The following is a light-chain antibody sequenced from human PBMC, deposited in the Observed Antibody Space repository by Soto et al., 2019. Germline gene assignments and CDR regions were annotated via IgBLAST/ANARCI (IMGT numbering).Light chain of an antibody. V-gene: IGLV4-69*01. CDR3: QTWDIGGRVV. CDR1: SGHSSYA. J-gene: IGLJ2*01. CDR2: LSSDGSH. Sequence: QLVLTQSPSASASLGASVKLTCTLSSGHSSYAIAWHQQQPEKGPRYLMKLSSDGSHSKGDGIPDRFSGSSSGAERYLTISSLQSEDEADYYCQTWDIGGRVVFGGETNLTVL.